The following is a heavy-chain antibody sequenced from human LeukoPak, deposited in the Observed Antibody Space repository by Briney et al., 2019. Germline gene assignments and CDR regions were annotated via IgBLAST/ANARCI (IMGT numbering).Heavy chain of an antibody. CDR2: IYKSGST. V-gene: IGHV4-4*07. CDR1: GGSITDYY. CDR3: AASRTVAHQFDY. J-gene: IGHJ4*02. D-gene: IGHD6-19*01. Sequence: SETLSLTCTVSGGSITDYYWSWIRQPAGKRLEWIGHIYKSGSTDYNPSLKSRVTMSIDTSKSQFSLNLSSVTAADTAVYYCAASRTVAHQFDYWGQGSLVTVTA.